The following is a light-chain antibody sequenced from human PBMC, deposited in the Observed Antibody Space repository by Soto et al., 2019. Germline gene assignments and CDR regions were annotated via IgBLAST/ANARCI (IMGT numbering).Light chain of an antibody. V-gene: IGKV3-11*01. CDR1: QSVTKS. CDR3: QQRSDWPPSLT. J-gene: IGKJ4*01. Sequence: EIVLTLSPATLSLSPGERATLSCRASQSVTKSLAWYQQKPGQAPRLLIFATSHRATDIPTRFSGSGSETDFTLTISSLEPEDFSVYYCQQRSDWPPSLTFGGGTKVEIK. CDR2: ATS.